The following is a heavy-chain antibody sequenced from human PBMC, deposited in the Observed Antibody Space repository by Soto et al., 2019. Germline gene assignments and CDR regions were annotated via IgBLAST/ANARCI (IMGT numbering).Heavy chain of an antibody. CDR3: AKRRGYNYGFGY. J-gene: IGHJ4*02. D-gene: IGHD5-18*01. CDR2: ISGGGDNT. Sequence: GGSLRLSCAASGFTFSSYAMSWVRQAPGKGLEWVSAISGGGDNTYYADSVKGRLTISRDNSKNTLYLQINSLRAEDTAVYYCAKRRGYNYGFGYWGQGTLVTVSS. CDR1: GFTFSSYA. V-gene: IGHV3-23*01.